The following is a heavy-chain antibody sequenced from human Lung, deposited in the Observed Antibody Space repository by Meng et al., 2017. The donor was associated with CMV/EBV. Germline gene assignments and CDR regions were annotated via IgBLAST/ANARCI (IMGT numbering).Heavy chain of an antibody. CDR3: AGHYGILTGLSA. Sequence: GGSXRLXXAASGFTFSGYNMHWVRQAPGKGLEWVSSISTSATYIYYADSVKGRFTISRVNAKNSLFLQMNSLRAEDTAVYYCAGHYGILTGLSAWGHGTXVTVSS. V-gene: IGHV3-21*06. J-gene: IGHJ5*01. D-gene: IGHD3-9*01. CDR1: GFTFSGYN. CDR2: ISTSATYI.